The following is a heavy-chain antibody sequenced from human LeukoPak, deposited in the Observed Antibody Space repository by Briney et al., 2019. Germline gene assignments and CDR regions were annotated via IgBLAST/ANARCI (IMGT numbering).Heavy chain of an antibody. CDR2: ISNTGGST. D-gene: IGHD4-17*01. V-gene: IGHV3-23*01. J-gene: IGHJ4*02. CDR1: GFAFSSYV. CDR3: AKAQVGDYYFDS. Sequence: GGSLRLSCAASGFAFSSYVMTWVRQAPGKGLEWVSSISNTGGSTYYADSVKGRFTISRANSKNTLYLQMSSLRAEDTAVYYCAKAQVGDYYFDSWGQGTLVTVSS.